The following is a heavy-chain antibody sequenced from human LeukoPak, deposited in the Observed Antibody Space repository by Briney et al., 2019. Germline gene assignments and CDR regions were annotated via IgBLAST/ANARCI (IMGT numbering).Heavy chain of an antibody. V-gene: IGHV3-33*01. CDR2: IWYDGVDK. J-gene: IGHJ4*02. CDR3: ARGRPSRTYYFDF. CDR1: GFTFSSYT. D-gene: IGHD6-13*01. Sequence: PGGSLSLSCAASGFTFSSYTIHWVCQGPGKGLEWVAVIWYDGVDKYYEDSVKGRFTLSRDNSKNTVYLQMNSLRAEDTAVYYCARGRPSRTYYFDFGGQGTLVSV.